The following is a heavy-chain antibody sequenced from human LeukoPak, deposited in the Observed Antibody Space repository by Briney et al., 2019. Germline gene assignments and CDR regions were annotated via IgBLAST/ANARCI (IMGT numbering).Heavy chain of an antibody. Sequence: ASVKVSCKASGYTFTSYYMHWVRQAPGQGLEWMGIINPSSGSTSYAQKFQGRVTMTRDTSTSTVYMELSMRRSEDTAVYYCARTAYNHGSHEYLDYWGRGTVVSVSS. J-gene: IGHJ4*02. V-gene: IGHV1-46*01. CDR1: GYTFTSYY. CDR3: ARTAYNHGSHEYLDY. D-gene: IGHD1-26*01. CDR2: INPSSGST.